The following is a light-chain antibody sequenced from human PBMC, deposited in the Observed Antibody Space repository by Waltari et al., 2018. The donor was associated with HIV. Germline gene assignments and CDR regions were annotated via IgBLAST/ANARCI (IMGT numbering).Light chain of an antibody. CDR2: RNN. J-gene: IGLJ3*02. Sequence: QSVLTQPPSASGPPGQMVTISCSGSSPNVGSHYVYWYQQLPGTAPKLLIYRNNQRPSGVPDRFSGSKSGTSASLAISGLRSEDEADYYCAAWDDSLSGRVFGGGTKLTVL. CDR3: AAWDDSLSGRV. CDR1: SPNVGSHY. V-gene: IGLV1-47*01.